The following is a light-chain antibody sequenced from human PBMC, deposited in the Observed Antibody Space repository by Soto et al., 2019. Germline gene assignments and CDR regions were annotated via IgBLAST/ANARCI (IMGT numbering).Light chain of an antibody. V-gene: IGKV3-15*01. CDR1: QSVSSN. Sequence: EIVMTQSPATLSVSPGERATLSCRASQSVSSNLAWYQQKPGQAPRLLIYGASTTATGITDRFSGSGSGTEFTLTISSLQSEDFAVYYCQQYNNWSPYTFGQGTKLEIK. CDR3: QQYNNWSPYT. CDR2: GAS. J-gene: IGKJ2*01.